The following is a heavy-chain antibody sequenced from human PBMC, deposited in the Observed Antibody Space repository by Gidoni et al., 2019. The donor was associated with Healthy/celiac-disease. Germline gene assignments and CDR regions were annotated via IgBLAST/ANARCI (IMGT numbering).Heavy chain of an antibody. Sequence: QVQLVQSGAEVKKPGSSVKVSCKASGGTFSSYAISWVRQAPGQGLEWMGRIIPILGIANYAQKFQGRVTITADKSTSTAYTELSSLRSEDTAVYYCARLYYDSSGSRRGPQDYYYGMDVWGQGTTVTVSS. CDR3: ARLYYDSSGSRRGPQDYYYGMDV. CDR2: IIPILGIA. D-gene: IGHD3-22*01. J-gene: IGHJ6*02. V-gene: IGHV1-69*09. CDR1: GGTFSSYA.